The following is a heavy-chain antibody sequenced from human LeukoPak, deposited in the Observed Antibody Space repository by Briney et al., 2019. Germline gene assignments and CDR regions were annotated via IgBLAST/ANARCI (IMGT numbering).Heavy chain of an antibody. D-gene: IGHD2-21*02. CDR1: GYTFTGYY. CDR2: INPNSGGT. J-gene: IGHJ3*02. Sequence: ASVKVSCKASGYTFTGYYMHWVRQAPGQGLEWMGWINPNSGGTNYAQKFQGRVTMTRDTSISTAYMELSRLRSDDTAVYYCASSAYCGGDCYLDDAFDIWGQGTMVTVSS. CDR3: ASSAYCGGDCYLDDAFDI. V-gene: IGHV1-2*02.